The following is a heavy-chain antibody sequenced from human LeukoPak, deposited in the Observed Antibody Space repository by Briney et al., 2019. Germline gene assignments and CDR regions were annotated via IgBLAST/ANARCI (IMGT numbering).Heavy chain of an antibody. J-gene: IGHJ6*02. CDR3: AKIIAVTESYWYGMDV. V-gene: IGHV3-23*01. CDR2: ISGSGAIT. Sequence: GGSLRLSCTASGFTFSTYVMSWVRQAPGKGLEWVSGISGSGAITDYVDSVKGRFTISRDNSKNTVYLQMHSLRPEDTAVYYCAKIIAVTESYWYGMDVWGQGTTVTVSS. D-gene: IGHD4-17*01. CDR1: GFTFSTYV.